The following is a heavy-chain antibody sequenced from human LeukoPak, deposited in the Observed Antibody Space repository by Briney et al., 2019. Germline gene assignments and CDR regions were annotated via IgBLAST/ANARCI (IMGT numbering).Heavy chain of an antibody. CDR3: ARLGWGGFLGFDY. Sequence: GGSLRLSCAASGLTFSSYWMSWVRQAPGKGLEWVANIKQDGSEKYYVDSVKGRFTISRDNAKNSLYLQMNSLRAEDTAVYYCARLGWGGFLGFDYWGQGTLVTVSS. CDR2: IKQDGSEK. CDR1: GLTFSSYW. V-gene: IGHV3-7*01. J-gene: IGHJ4*02. D-gene: IGHD3-10*01.